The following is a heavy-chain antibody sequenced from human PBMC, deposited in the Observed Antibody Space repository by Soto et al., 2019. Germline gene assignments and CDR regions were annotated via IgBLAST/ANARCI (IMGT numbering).Heavy chain of an antibody. V-gene: IGHV3-23*01. CDR1: GFTFSSFA. J-gene: IGHJ6*02. CDR3: AKDYYSDPGYYYAMDV. CDR2: ISGSGDIA. Sequence: GGSLRLSCAASGFTFSSFAMTWVRQAPGKGLEWVSTISGSGDIAHYADSVKGRFTVSRDNSRNTLSLQMNSLRVGDTAVYYCAKDYYSDPGYYYAMDVWGQGTTVTVSS. D-gene: IGHD4-17*01.